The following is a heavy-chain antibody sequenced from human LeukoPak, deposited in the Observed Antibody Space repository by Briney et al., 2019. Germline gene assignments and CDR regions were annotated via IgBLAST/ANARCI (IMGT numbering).Heavy chain of an antibody. J-gene: IGHJ1*01. CDR3: AKQPPGGYYYESSGYYQYFQH. D-gene: IGHD3-22*01. CDR1: GFTFSSYG. CDR2: ISYDVGKK. V-gene: IGHV3-30*18. Sequence: PGRSLRLSCAASGFTFSSYGMHWVRQAPGKGLEWVAVISYDVGKKYYADSVKGRFTISRDNSKNTLYLQMNSLRAEDTAVYYCAKQPPGGYYYESSGYYQYFQHWGQGTLVTVSS.